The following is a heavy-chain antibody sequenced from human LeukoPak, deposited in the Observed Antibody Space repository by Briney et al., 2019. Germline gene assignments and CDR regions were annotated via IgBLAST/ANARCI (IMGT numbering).Heavy chain of an antibody. D-gene: IGHD1-14*01. CDR1: GGSISSGDYY. Sequence: SETLSLTCTVSGGSISSGDYYWSWIRQPPGKGLEWIGYIYYSGSTYYNPSLKSRVTISVDTSKNQFSLKLSSVTAADTAMYYCARSFSDRFYFEHWGQGALVTVSS. V-gene: IGHV4-30-4*08. J-gene: IGHJ4*02. CDR3: ARSFSDRFYFEH. CDR2: IYYSGST.